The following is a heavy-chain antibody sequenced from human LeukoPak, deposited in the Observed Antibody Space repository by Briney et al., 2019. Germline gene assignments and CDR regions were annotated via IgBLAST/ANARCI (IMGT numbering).Heavy chain of an antibody. D-gene: IGHD6-13*01. CDR3: VREAGGSSWYGDY. CDR1: GFTFSSYA. CDR2: IRIDGSEK. Sequence: GGSLRLSCAASGFTFSSYAMHWVRQAPGKGLEWVANIRIDGSEKYYMDSVRGRFTISRDNAKNSLYLQMHSLRVEDTAMYYCVREAGGSSWYGDYWGQGTLVTVSS. V-gene: IGHV3-7*01. J-gene: IGHJ4*02.